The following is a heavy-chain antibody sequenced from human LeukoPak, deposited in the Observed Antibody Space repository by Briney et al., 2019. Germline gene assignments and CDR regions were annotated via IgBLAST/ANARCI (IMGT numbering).Heavy chain of an antibody. CDR2: IIPILGIA. Sequence: ASVKVSCKASGGTFSSYAISWVRQAPGQGLEWMGRIIPILGIANYAQKFQGRVTIAADKSTSTAYMELSSLRSEDTAVYYCARDYYSSGSYYFDYWGQGTLVTVSS. D-gene: IGHD3-10*01. J-gene: IGHJ4*02. CDR1: GGTFSSYA. CDR3: ARDYYSSGSYYFDY. V-gene: IGHV1-69*04.